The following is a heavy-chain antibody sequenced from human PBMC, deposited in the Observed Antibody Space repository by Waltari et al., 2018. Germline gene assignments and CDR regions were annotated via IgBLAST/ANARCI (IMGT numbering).Heavy chain of an antibody. CDR1: GYSFTSYW. D-gene: IGHD4-17*01. V-gene: IGHV5-51*03. CDR3: ARGSFSGTVTTNMGY. CDR2: IYPGNSDT. Sequence: EVQLVQSGAEVKKPGESLKISCKGSGYSFTSYWIGWVRQLPGKGLEWMGIIYPGNSDTSYSPSFQGQFTISADKSISTAYLQGSSLKASDTAMYYCARGSFSGTVTTNMGYWGQGTLVTVSS. J-gene: IGHJ4*02.